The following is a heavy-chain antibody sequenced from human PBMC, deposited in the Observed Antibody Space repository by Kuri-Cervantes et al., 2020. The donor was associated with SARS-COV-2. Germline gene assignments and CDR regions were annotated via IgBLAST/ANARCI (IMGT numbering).Heavy chain of an antibody. Sequence: SLKISCAASGFTFDDYAMHWVRRAPGKGLEWVSGISWNSGSIGYADSVKGRFTISRDNAKNSLYLQMNSLRAEDTAVYYCAKSDGDYYYYYMDVWGKGTTVTVSS. CDR2: ISWNSGSI. CDR3: AKSDGDYYYYYMDV. V-gene: IGHV3-9*01. CDR1: GFTFDDYA. D-gene: IGHD4-17*01. J-gene: IGHJ6*03.